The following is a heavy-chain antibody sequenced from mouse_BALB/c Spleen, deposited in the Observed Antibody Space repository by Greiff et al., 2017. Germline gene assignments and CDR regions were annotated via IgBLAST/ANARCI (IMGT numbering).Heavy chain of an antibody. CDR3: ATYGNYAMDY. D-gene: IGHD2-10*02. Sequence: VQLQQPGAELVKPGASVRLSCKASGYTFTSYWMHWVKQRPGQGLEWIGEIDPSNGRTNYNEKFKSKATLTVDKSSSTAYMQLSSLTSEDSAVYYCATYGNYAMDYWGQGTSVTVSS. J-gene: IGHJ4*01. V-gene: IGHV1S81*02. CDR1: GYTFTSYW. CDR2: IDPSNGRT.